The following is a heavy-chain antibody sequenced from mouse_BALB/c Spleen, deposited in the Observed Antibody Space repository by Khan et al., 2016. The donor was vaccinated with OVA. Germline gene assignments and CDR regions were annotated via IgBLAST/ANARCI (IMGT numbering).Heavy chain of an antibody. CDR2: IDPPNDDS. CDR3: ATLDGNPVAC. J-gene: IGHJ3*01. CDR1: GFNIKDTY. V-gene: IGHV14-3*02. D-gene: IGHD2-1*01. Sequence: VQLKQSGAELVKPGASVKLSCSASGFNIKDTYIHWMKQRPEQGLEWIGRIDPPNDDSKYGPQFQAKATLTADTSSNTAYLQLSSLTSEDTAGYYGATLDGNPVACWGQGTLVSVSA.